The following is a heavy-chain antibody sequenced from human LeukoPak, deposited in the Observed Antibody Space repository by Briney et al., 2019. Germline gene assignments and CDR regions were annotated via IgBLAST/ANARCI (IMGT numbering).Heavy chain of an antibody. J-gene: IGHJ4*02. CDR1: GYTFTGYY. Sequence: ASVKVSCKASGYTFTGYYMHWVRQAPGQGLEWMGWINPNSGGTNYAQKFQGRVTMTRDTSISTAYMELSRLRSDDTAVYYCARDRFYGGNFRWVYWGQGTLVTVSS. CDR3: ARDRFYGGNFRWVY. D-gene: IGHD4-23*01. V-gene: IGHV1-2*02. CDR2: INPNSGGT.